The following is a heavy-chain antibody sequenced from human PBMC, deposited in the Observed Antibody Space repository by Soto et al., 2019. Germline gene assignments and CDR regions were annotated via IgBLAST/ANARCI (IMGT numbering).Heavy chain of an antibody. Sequence: SETLSLTCAVSGGSISSGGYSWSWIRQPPGKGLEWIGYIYHSGSTYYNPSLKSRVTISVDRSKNQFSLKLSSVTAVDTAVYYCARGLYDYVWGSYRYSRVQFDYWGQGTLVTVSS. CDR3: ARGLYDYVWGSYRYSRVQFDY. D-gene: IGHD3-16*02. CDR2: IYHSGST. CDR1: GGSISSGGYS. J-gene: IGHJ4*02. V-gene: IGHV4-30-2*01.